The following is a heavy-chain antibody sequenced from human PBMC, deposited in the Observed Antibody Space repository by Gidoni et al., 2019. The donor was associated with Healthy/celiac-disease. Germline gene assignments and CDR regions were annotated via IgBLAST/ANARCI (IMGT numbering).Heavy chain of an antibody. Sequence: QVQLVESGGGVVQPGRSLRLSCAASGFPFSSYGRHWVRQAPGKGLEGVAVIGYDGSNKYYADSVKGRFTISRDNSKNTLYLQMNSRRAEDTAVYYCARDRVGARPLFYFDYWGQGTLVTVSS. D-gene: IGHD1-26*01. V-gene: IGHV3-33*01. CDR3: ARDRVGARPLFYFDY. CDR2: IGYDGSNK. CDR1: GFPFSSYG. J-gene: IGHJ4*02.